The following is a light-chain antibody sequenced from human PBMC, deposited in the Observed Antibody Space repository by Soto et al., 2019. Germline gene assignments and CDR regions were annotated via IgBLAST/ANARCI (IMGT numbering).Light chain of an antibody. V-gene: IGKV3-20*01. CDR1: QSVGSS. CDR2: DAS. J-gene: IGKJ1*01. CDR3: QQYGSSPPKT. Sequence: ETVLIQSPATLSLSPGDRATLSCRASQSVGSSVAWYQQKRGQAPRLLIYDASNRATGIPARFSGSGSGTEFTLTISRLEPEDLAVYYCQQYGSSPPKTFGQGTKVDIK.